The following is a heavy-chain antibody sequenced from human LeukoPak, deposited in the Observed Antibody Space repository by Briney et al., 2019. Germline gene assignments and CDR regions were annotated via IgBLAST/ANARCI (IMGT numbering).Heavy chain of an antibody. CDR1: GGSISSCDYY. J-gene: IGHJ4*02. D-gene: IGHD6-6*01. Sequence: SETLSLTCTVSGGSISSCDYYWNWIRQPPGKGLEWIGYIYNSGSTYYNPSLKSRVTISVDTSKNQFSLKLSSVTAADTAVYYCARDGGASSRNFDYWGQGTRVTVSS. CDR3: ARDGGASSRNFDY. CDR2: IYNSGST. V-gene: IGHV4-30-4*08.